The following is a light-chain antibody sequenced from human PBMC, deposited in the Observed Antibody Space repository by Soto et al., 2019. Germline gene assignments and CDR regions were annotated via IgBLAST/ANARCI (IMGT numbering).Light chain of an antibody. CDR2: EGS. V-gene: IGLV2-23*01. CDR1: TSDVENYVL. Sequence: QSALTQPASVSGSPGQSSIISCTEATSDVENYVLVSWFQQHPGKAPRLIIYEGSRRPSGVSNRFSGSKSGKTASLTISGLQTEDEADYYCCSYVGSSTYVFGTGTKLTVL. CDR3: CSYVGSSTYV. J-gene: IGLJ1*01.